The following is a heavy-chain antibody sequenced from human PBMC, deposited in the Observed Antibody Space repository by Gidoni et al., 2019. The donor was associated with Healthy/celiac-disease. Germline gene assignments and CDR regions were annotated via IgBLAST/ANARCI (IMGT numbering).Heavy chain of an antibody. Sequence: QVQLQESGPGLVKPSETLSLTCTVSGYSISSGYYWGWIRQPPGKGLEWIGSIYHSGSTYYNPSLKSRVTISVDTSKNQFSLKLSSVTAADTAVYYCARVGYDSSGYYPDYWGQGTLVTVSS. CDR3: ARVGYDSSGYYPDY. V-gene: IGHV4-38-2*02. D-gene: IGHD3-22*01. CDR2: IYHSGST. J-gene: IGHJ4*02. CDR1: GYSISSGYY.